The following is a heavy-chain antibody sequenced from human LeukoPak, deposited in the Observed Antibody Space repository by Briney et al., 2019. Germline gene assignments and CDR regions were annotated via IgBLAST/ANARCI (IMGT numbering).Heavy chain of an antibody. CDR2: IKYEGIEK. J-gene: IGHJ5*02. CDR3: ARDLVTEPTGDWFDP. V-gene: IGHV3-7*01. D-gene: IGHD2-2*01. Sequence: WLRQASKKELEWVANIKYEGIEKYYVDSVKGRFTISRDNAKKSLYLQMNSLRDEDTAVYYCARDLVTEPTGDWFDPWGQGTLVTVSS.